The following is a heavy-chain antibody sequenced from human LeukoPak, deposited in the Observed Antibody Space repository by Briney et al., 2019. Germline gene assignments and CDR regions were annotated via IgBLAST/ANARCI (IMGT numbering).Heavy chain of an antibody. CDR3: AREILEPGKTHGY. D-gene: IGHD1-1*01. Sequence: GGSLRLSCAASGFTFSSYSMNWVRQAPGKGLEWVSSISSSSSYIYYADSVKGRFTISRDNAKNSLYLQMNSLRAEDTAMYYCAREILEPGKTHGYWGQGTLVTVSS. J-gene: IGHJ4*02. CDR2: ISSSSSYI. V-gene: IGHV3-21*01. CDR1: GFTFSSYS.